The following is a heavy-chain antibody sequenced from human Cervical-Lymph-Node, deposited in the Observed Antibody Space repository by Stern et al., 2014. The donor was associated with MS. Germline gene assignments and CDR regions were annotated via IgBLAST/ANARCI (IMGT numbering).Heavy chain of an antibody. CDR1: GYSFNIYW. V-gene: IGHV5-51*01. J-gene: IGHJ6*02. CDR2: IYPDDSDN. CDR3: ARRGMDV. Sequence: QLVQSGAEVKKPGESLTISCKGFGYSFNIYWIAWVRQRPGKGLEWMGIIYPDDSDNGYSPSFQGQVTFSVDKSISTAYLQWSSLKPSDTATYFCARRGMDVWGQGTSVTVSS.